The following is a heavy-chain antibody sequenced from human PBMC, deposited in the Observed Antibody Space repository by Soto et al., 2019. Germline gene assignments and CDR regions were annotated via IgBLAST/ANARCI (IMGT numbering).Heavy chain of an antibody. D-gene: IGHD6-6*01. CDR2: IYYSGST. Sequence: QLQLQKSSPGLVKPSETLSLTCTVSGGSISSSSYYWGWIRQPPGKGLEWIGSIYYSGSTYYNPSLKSRVTISVDTSKNQFSLKLSSVTAADTAVYYCARHVGKGIAARPDYYYYYGMDVWCQGTTFTVSS. CDR3: ARHVGKGIAARPDYYYYYGMDV. J-gene: IGHJ6*02. CDR1: GGSISSSSYY. V-gene: IGHV4-39*01.